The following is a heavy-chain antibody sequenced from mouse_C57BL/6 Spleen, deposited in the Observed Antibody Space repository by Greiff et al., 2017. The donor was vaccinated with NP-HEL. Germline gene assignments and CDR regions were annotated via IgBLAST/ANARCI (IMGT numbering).Heavy chain of an antibody. CDR2: ISSGSSTI. Sequence: EVKLMESGGGLVKPGGSLKLSCAASGFTFSDYGMHWVRRAPEKGLEWVAYISSGSSTIYYADTVKGRFTISRDNATSTLFLQMTRLRSEDTAMYYCARLGYGNLSWFAYWGQGTLVTVSA. J-gene: IGHJ3*01. CDR1: GFTFSDYG. D-gene: IGHD2-10*02. V-gene: IGHV5-17*01. CDR3: ARLGYGNLSWFAY.